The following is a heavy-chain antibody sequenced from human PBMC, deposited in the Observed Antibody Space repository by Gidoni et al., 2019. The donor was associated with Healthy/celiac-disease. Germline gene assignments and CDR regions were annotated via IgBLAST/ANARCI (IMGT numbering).Heavy chain of an antibody. Sequence: QITLKESGPTLVNPTQTLTLTCTFSGFPLSPSGVGVGWIRQPPGKALEWLALIYWNDDKRYSPSLKSRLTITKDTSKNQVVLTMTNMDPVDTATYYCAHRPGFGVVTLYNWFDPWGQGTLVTVSS. CDR3: AHRPGFGVVTLYNWFDP. J-gene: IGHJ5*02. D-gene: IGHD3-3*01. CDR2: IYWNDDK. V-gene: IGHV2-5*01. CDR1: GFPLSPSGVG.